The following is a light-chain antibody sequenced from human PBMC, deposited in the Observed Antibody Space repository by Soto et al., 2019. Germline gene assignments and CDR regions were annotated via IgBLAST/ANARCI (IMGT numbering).Light chain of an antibody. V-gene: IGKV3-15*01. Sequence: EIVMTQSPATLSVSPGEGATLSCRASQSVSSNLAWYQQKPGQAPRLLIYGAPTRATGIPARFSGSGSGTEFTLTISNLQSEDFAVYYCQQYDNWPPWTFGQGTKVDIK. J-gene: IGKJ1*01. CDR2: GAP. CDR1: QSVSSN. CDR3: QQYDNWPPWT.